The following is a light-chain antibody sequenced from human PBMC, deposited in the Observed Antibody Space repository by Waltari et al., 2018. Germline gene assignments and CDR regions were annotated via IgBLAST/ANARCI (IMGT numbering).Light chain of an antibody. Sequence: DIQLTQSPPSLSASVGARVTITCRASQDITNYLNWYQQKPGKAPKLLIHDASKLEIGVPSRFSGSQSGTHFTLTISSLQAEDIGTYYCQRYDNLPIFAFGPGTKVEI. CDR3: QRYDNLPIFA. CDR2: DAS. CDR1: QDITNY. J-gene: IGKJ3*01. V-gene: IGKV1-33*01.